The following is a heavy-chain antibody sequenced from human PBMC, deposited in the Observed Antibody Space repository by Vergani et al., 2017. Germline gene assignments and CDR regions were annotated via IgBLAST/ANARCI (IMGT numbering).Heavy chain of an antibody. D-gene: IGHD3-16*01. CDR3: ARGLSYGGRIWYFDL. CDR1: GGTFRSYG. J-gene: IGHJ2*01. Sequence: QVQLVQSGTEVKKPGSSVKVSCKASGGTFRSYGISWVRQAPGQGLEWMGGIIPMFGTANYAQKFQGRVTITADESTSTAYMELSSLRSEDTAVYYCARGLSYGGRIWYFDLWGRGTLVTVSS. CDR2: IIPMFGTA. V-gene: IGHV1-69*01.